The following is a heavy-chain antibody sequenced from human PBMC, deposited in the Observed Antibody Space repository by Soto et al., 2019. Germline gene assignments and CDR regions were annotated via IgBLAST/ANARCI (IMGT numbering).Heavy chain of an antibody. J-gene: IGHJ3*02. V-gene: IGHV1-69*12. Sequence: QVQLVQSGAEVKKPGSSVKVSCKASGGTFSSYAISWVRQAPGQGLEWMGGIIPIFGTANYAQKFQGRVTNSGGESTCTGYMEVRSLRSEDTAVYYCARDRTVVGANDAFDIWGQGTMVTVSS. CDR1: GGTFSSYA. CDR3: ARDRTVVGANDAFDI. CDR2: IIPIFGTA. D-gene: IGHD1-26*01.